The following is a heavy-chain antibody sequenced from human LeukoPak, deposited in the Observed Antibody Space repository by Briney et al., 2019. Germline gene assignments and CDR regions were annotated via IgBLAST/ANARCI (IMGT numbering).Heavy chain of an antibody. D-gene: IGHD2-21*01. CDR3: AKVNCAGRCTSNDWYFDL. CDR1: GFXFSNFW. V-gene: IGHV3-74*01. J-gene: IGHJ2*01. CDR2: INSDGSET. Sequence: PGGSLRLSCAASGFXFSNFWIHWVRHAPGKGLLWVSRINSDGSETAYADSVQGRFTISRDNAKNTLYLQMNSLRAEDTAVYYCAKVNCAGRCTSNDWYFDLWGRGTLVTVSS.